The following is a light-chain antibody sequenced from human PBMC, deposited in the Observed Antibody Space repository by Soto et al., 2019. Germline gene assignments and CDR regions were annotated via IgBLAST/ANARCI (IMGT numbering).Light chain of an antibody. J-gene: IGKJ5*01. CDR3: QQYNNWPFS. CDR1: QGVTTN. CDR2: DVS. Sequence: VITQSPSKLCMSXGERATLTXXAGQGVTTNFAWYQQKSGQSPRLLIYDVSTRATGVPARFSGTGSETDFTLTISGLQSEDSAVYFCQQYNNWPFSFGQGTRLEI. V-gene: IGKV3-15*01.